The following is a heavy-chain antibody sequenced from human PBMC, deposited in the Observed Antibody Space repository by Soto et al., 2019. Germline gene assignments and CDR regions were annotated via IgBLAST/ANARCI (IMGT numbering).Heavy chain of an antibody. CDR2: IYYSGST. CDR1: GGSVSSGSYY. J-gene: IGHJ4*02. Sequence: SETLSLTCTVSGGSVSSGSYYWSWIRQPPGKGLEWIGYIYYSGSTNYNPSLKSRVTISIDTSKNQFSLKLSSVTAADTAVYYCATTPLYSSSSGATYWGQGTLVTVSS. V-gene: IGHV4-61*01. D-gene: IGHD6-6*01. CDR3: ATTPLYSSSSGATY.